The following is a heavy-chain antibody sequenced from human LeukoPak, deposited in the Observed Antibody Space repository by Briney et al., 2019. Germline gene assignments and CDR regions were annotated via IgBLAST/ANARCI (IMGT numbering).Heavy chain of an antibody. CDR2: ISAYNGNT. D-gene: IGHD3-9*01. Sequence: ASVKVSCKASGYTCASYGISWGRQAPGQGLGWMGWISAYNGNTNYAQKLQGRVTMTTDTSTSTAYMELRSLRSDDTAVYYCARDWSLRYFDWSTLASYYYYGMDVWGQGTTVTVSS. CDR1: GYTCASYG. J-gene: IGHJ6*02. V-gene: IGHV1-18*01. CDR3: ARDWSLRYFDWSTLASYYYYGMDV.